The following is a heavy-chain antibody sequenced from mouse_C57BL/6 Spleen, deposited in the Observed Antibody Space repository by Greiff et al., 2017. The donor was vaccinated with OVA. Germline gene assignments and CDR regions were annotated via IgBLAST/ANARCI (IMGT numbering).Heavy chain of an antibody. CDR1: GYTFTDYE. J-gene: IGHJ2*01. CDR2: IDPETGGT. V-gene: IGHV1-15*01. D-gene: IGHD2-5*01. CDR3: TRSRYSNPFDY. Sequence: VKLMESGAELVRPGASVTLSCKASGYTFTDYEMHWVKQTPVHGLEWIGAIDPETGGTAYNQKFKGKAILTADKSSSTAYMELRSLTSEDSAVYYCTRSRYSNPFDYWGQGTTLTVSS.